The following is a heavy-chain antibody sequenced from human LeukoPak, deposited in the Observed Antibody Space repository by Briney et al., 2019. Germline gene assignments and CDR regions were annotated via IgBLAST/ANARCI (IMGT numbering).Heavy chain of an antibody. CDR1: GGSFSGYS. Sequence: SETLSLTCAVYGGSFSGYSWSWIRQRPGKGLEWIGEINHSGSTNYNPSLKSGVTISVDTSKNQFSLKLSSVTAADTAVYYCAREHTRCLLYFWGQGTLVPVSS. CDR2: INHSGST. V-gene: IGHV4-34*01. CDR3: AREHTRCLLYF. J-gene: IGHJ4*02.